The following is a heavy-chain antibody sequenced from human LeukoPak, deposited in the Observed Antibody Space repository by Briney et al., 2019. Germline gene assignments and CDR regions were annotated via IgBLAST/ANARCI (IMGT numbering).Heavy chain of an antibody. CDR2: ISSRGTYI. V-gene: IGHV3-21*01. D-gene: IGHD6-13*01. CDR1: GFLFSNYR. CDR3: ARDRSSSWYSD. J-gene: IGHJ4*02. Sequence: PGGSLRLSCAASGFLFSNYRMNWVRRAPGKGLEWVSSISSRGTYIYYADSVKGRFTISRDNANNSVYLQMHSLRAEDTAVYYCARDRSSSWYSDWGQGTLVTVSS.